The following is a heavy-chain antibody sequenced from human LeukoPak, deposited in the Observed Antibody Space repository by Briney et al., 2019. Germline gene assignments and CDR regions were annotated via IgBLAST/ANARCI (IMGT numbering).Heavy chain of an antibody. V-gene: IGHV1-69*04. D-gene: IGHD6-6*01. J-gene: IGHJ4*02. CDR1: GGTFSSYA. Sequence: SVKVSCKASGGTFSSYAISWVRQAPGQGLEWMGRIIPILGTANYAQKFQGRVTITADKSTSTAYMELSSLRSEDTAVYYCAYSSSDHFDYWGQGTLVTVSS. CDR3: AYSSSDHFDY. CDR2: IIPILGTA.